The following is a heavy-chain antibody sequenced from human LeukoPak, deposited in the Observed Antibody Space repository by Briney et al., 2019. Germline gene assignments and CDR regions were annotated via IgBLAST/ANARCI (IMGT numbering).Heavy chain of an antibody. CDR3: ARAGNSIYYYFYMDV. CDR1: GFTFDEYG. CDR2: INWNGGST. D-gene: IGHD4-23*01. Sequence: PGGSLRLSCAASGFTFDEYGMNWVRQAPGKGVEWVSGINWNGGSTGYAASVKGRFTISRDTAKNSLYLQMNSLRAENTALYYCARAGNSIYYYFYMDVWGKGTTVTVYS. V-gene: IGHV3-20*04. J-gene: IGHJ6*03.